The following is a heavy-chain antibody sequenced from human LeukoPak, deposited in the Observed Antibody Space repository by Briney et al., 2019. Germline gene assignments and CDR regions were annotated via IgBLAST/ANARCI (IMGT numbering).Heavy chain of an antibody. J-gene: IGHJ4*02. CDR1: GFTFSNAR. CDR3: TTFSMIVVVITD. Sequence: TGGSLRLSCAASGFTFSNARMSWVRQAPGKGREWGGRIKSKTDGGTTDYAASVTGRITISRHDSKNTLYLQMNSLQNDDTPVYYCTTFSMIVVVITDWGQGTLVTVSS. CDR2: IKSKTDGGTT. D-gene: IGHD3-22*01. V-gene: IGHV3-15*01.